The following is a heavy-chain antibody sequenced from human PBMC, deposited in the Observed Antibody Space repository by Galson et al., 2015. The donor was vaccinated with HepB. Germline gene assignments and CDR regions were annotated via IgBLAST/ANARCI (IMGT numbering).Heavy chain of an antibody. J-gene: IGHJ4*02. CDR3: ARKAYGSGLYYFDY. V-gene: IGHV3-48*01. CDR1: GFTFSDFT. D-gene: IGHD3-10*01. CDR2: ISGIYTTI. Sequence: SLRLSCAATGFTFSDFTMTWVRQTPGQGLECISYISGIYTTIFYADSVKGRFSISRDNAKNSLYLQVNSLRAEDTGVYYCARKAYGSGLYYFDYWGRGTLVTVSS.